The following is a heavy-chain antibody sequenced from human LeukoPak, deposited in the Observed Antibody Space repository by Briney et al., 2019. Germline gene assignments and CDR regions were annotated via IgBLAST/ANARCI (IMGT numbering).Heavy chain of an antibody. Sequence: GGSLRLSCAASGFTFSSYGMHWVRQAPGRGLEWVAVISYDGGNKYYADSVKGRFTISRDNSKNTLYLQMNSLRAEDTVVYYCAKDGSSDAFDIWGQGTMVTVSS. J-gene: IGHJ3*02. V-gene: IGHV3-30*18. CDR2: ISYDGGNK. CDR1: GFTFSSYG. CDR3: AKDGSSDAFDI.